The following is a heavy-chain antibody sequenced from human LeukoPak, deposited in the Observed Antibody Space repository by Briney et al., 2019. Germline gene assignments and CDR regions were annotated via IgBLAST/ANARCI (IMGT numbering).Heavy chain of an antibody. Sequence: ASVKVSCKASGYTFTSYGISRVRQAPGQGLEWMGWISAYNGKANYAQKLQGRVTMTTDTSTSTAYMELRSLRSDDTAVYYCARDYDILTGYPAFDYWGQGTLVTVSS. CDR2: ISAYNGKA. J-gene: IGHJ4*02. D-gene: IGHD3-9*01. CDR3: ARDYDILTGYPAFDY. V-gene: IGHV1-18*01. CDR1: GYTFTSYG.